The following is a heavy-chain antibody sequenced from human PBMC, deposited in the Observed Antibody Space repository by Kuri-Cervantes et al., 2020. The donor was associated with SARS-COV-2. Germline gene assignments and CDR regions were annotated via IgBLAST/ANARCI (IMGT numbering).Heavy chain of an antibody. CDR1: GFTFSSYS. CDR2: ISSSSSYI. CDR3: ARDFEAAAGIYYFDY. D-gene: IGHD6-13*01. Sequence: LSLTCAASGFTFSSYSMNWVRQAPGKGLEWVSSISSSSSYIYYADPVKGRFTISRDNAKNSLYLQMNSLRAEDTAVYYCARDFEAAAGIYYFDYWGQGTLVTVSS. J-gene: IGHJ4*02. V-gene: IGHV3-21*01.